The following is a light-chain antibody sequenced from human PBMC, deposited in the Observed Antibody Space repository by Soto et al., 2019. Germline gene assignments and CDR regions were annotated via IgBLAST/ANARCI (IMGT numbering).Light chain of an antibody. Sequence: EIVMTQSPATVYVSPGDRATLSCRASRTVHSNVAWYQHKPCQAPRLLIFGSSFRATGVTARLSGSGFGTHFTLTSRSLQSEDFVVYYCQQYNNWPRTFGQGTKVEV. CDR2: GSS. CDR1: RTVHSN. J-gene: IGKJ1*01. CDR3: QQYNNWPRT. V-gene: IGKV3-15*01.